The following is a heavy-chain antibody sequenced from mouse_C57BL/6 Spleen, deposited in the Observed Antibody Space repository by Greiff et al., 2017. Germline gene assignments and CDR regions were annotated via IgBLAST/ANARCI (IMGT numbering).Heavy chain of an antibody. CDR1: GYTFTSYW. Sequence: QVQLKQPGTELVKPGASVKLSCKASGYTFTSYWMHWVKQRPGQGLEWIGNINPSNGGTNYNEKFKSKATLTVDKSSSTAYMQLSSLTADDSAVYYCARGDYDGAWFAYWGQGTLVTVSA. CDR2: INPSNGGT. V-gene: IGHV1-53*01. J-gene: IGHJ3*01. CDR3: ARGDYDGAWFAY. D-gene: IGHD2-4*01.